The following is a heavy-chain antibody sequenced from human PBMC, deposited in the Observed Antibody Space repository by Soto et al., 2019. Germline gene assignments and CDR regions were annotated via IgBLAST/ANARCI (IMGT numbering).Heavy chain of an antibody. CDR2: IYPGDSDT. J-gene: IGHJ6*03. CDR1: GYSFTSDW. D-gene: IGHD3-3*01. V-gene: IGHV5-51*01. CDR3: ERLRLRFLEWSYYYMDV. Sequence: PGESLKISCKASGYSFTSDWIAWVRQMPGKGLEWMGIIYPGDSDTRYNPSFQGQVTISADKSISTAYLQWSSLKASDTAMYYCERLRLRFLEWSYYYMDVWGKGTTVTVSS.